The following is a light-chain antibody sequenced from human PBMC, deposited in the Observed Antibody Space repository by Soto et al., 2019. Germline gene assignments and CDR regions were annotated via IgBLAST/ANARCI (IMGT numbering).Light chain of an antibody. Sequence: EIGLTQSPATLSLSPGDRATLSCRASQSVSRYLAWYQQKPGQAPRLLIHDTSTRATGVPDTFSGSGSGTEFTLPISSLEPEDSAMYYCQQRFSWPPTCRGAPHVEIK. CDR1: QSVSRY. CDR2: DTS. V-gene: IGKV3-11*01. CDR3: QQRFSWPPT. J-gene: IGKJ4*01.